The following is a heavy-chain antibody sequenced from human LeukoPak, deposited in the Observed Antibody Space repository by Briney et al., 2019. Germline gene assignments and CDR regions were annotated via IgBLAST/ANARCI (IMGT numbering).Heavy chain of an antibody. D-gene: IGHD3-22*01. CDR2: ISSSSNTI. CDR1: GFTFSSYE. J-gene: IGHJ3*02. CDR3: ARNPQNYYDSADAFDI. Sequence: GGSLRLSCAASGFTFSSYEMNWVRQAPGKGLEWVSYISSSSNTIYYADSVKGRFTISRDNAKNSLYLQMNSLRAEDTAVYYCARNPQNYYDSADAFDIWGQGTMVTVSS. V-gene: IGHV3-48*01.